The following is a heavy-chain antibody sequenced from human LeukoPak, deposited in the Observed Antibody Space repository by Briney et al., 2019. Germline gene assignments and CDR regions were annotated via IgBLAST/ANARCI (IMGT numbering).Heavy chain of an antibody. J-gene: IGHJ3*02. CDR3: ARGDSSSWYGDPFDI. D-gene: IGHD6-13*01. CDR1: GYTLTELS. Sequence: ASVKISCKVSGYTLTELSMHWVRQAPGQGLEWMGWISAYNGNTNYAQKLQGRVTMTTDTSTSTAYMELRSLRSDDTAVYYCARGDSSSWYGDPFDIWGQGTMVTVSS. V-gene: IGHV1-18*01. CDR2: ISAYNGNT.